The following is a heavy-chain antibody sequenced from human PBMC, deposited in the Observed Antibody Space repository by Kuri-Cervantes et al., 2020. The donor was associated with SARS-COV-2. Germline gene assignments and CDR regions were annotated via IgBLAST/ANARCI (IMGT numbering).Heavy chain of an antibody. Sequence: GESLKISCAASGFTFSSYGMHWVRQAPGKGLEWVAVISYDGSNKYYADSVKGRFTISRDNSKNTLYLQMNSLRAEDTAVYYRAGDRYYDSSGPMIDYWGQGTLVTVSS. D-gene: IGHD3-22*01. V-gene: IGHV3-30*03. CDR3: AGDRYYDSSGPMIDY. CDR2: ISYDGSNK. CDR1: GFTFSSYG. J-gene: IGHJ4*02.